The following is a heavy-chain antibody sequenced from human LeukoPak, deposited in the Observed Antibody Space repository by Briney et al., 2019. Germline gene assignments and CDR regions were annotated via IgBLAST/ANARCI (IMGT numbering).Heavy chain of an antibody. V-gene: IGHV1-69*13. CDR3: ARSTSGYGYTVDY. CDR1: GGTFSSYA. CDR2: IIPIFGTA. D-gene: IGHD5-12*01. J-gene: IGHJ4*02. Sequence: SMKVSCKASGGTFSSYAISWVRQAPGQGLEWMGGIIPIFGTAKYAQKFQGRVTITADESTSTAYMELSSLRSEDTTVYSCARSTSGYGYTVDYWGQGTLVTVSS.